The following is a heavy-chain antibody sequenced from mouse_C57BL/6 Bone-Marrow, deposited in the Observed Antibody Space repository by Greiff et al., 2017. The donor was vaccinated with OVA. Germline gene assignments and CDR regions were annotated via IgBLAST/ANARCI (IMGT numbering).Heavy chain of an antibody. V-gene: IGHV1-18*01. CDR3: ARSRGYDRGYYAMDY. D-gene: IGHD2-2*01. J-gene: IGHJ4*01. CDR2: INPNNGGT. CDR1: GYTFTDYN. Sequence: EVQLQQSGPELVKPGASVKIPCKASGYTFTDYNMDWVKQSHGKSLEWIGEINPNNGGTIYNQKFKGKATLTVDKSSSTAYMELRSLTSEDTAVYYCARSRGYDRGYYAMDYWGQGTSVTVSS.